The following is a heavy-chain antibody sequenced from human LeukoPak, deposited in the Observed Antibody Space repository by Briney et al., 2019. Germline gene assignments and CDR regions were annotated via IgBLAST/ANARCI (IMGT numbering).Heavy chain of an antibody. Sequence: QPGGFLRLSCAASGFTFSSYWMSWVRQAPGKGLEWVANINQDGSEKYYVDSLKGRVTISRDNAKNPLYLQMNSLRAEDTAVYYCARFRSYNFDYWGQGTLVTVSS. V-gene: IGHV3-7*05. CDR3: ARFRSYNFDY. CDR1: GFTFSSYW. J-gene: IGHJ4*02. D-gene: IGHD1-26*01. CDR2: INQDGSEK.